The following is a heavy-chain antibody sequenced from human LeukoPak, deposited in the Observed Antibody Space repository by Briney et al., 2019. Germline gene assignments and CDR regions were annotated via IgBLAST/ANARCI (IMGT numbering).Heavy chain of an antibody. Sequence: PGGSLRLSCAASGFTFSSYGMHWVRQAPGRGLEWVAVISYDGNNYYYADSVKGRFTISRDNSKNTLYLQMNSLRAEDTAVYYCARELERDSSGYYYNSFDYWGQGTLVTVSS. J-gene: IGHJ4*02. CDR3: ARELERDSSGYYYNSFDY. D-gene: IGHD3-22*01. V-gene: IGHV3-30*03. CDR2: ISYDGNNY. CDR1: GFTFSSYG.